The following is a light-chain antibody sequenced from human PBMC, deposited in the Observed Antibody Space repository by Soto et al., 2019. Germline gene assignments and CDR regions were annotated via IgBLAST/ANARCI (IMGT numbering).Light chain of an antibody. Sequence: DAVMTQSPLSLPVTLGQPASISCRSSESLVFSDGNNYLSWFHQRPGQSPRRLIYKVSNRESGVPDRFSGSGSGTDFTLKISRVEAEDVGVYYCMQSTRWPWAFGQGTKVEIK. CDR1: ESLVFSDGNNY. V-gene: IGKV2-30*01. CDR2: KVS. CDR3: MQSTRWPWA. J-gene: IGKJ1*01.